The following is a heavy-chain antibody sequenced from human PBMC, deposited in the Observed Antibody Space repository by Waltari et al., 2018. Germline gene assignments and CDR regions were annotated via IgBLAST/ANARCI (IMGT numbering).Heavy chain of an antibody. CDR1: GFTFSSYW. CDR2: IKHDGSEK. J-gene: IGHJ6*02. D-gene: IGHD1-26*01. V-gene: IGHV3-7*01. CDR3: AREARDGMDV. Sequence: EVQLVESGGGLVQPGGSLRLSCAASGFTFSSYWMSWVRQAPGKGVEWVAKIKHDGSEKYYVESVKGRCTISRDNAKNSLYLQMNSLRAEDTAVYYCAREARDGMDVWGQGTTVTVSS.